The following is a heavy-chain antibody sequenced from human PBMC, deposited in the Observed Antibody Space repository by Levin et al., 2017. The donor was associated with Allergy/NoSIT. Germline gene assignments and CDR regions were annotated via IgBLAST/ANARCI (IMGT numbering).Heavy chain of an antibody. CDR2: IGASGDTT. J-gene: IGHJ1*01. CDR1: GFTFSNYA. Sequence: GGSLRLSCAASGFTFSNYAMSWVRQAPGKGLEWVSVIGASGDTTSYADSVKGRFTISRDNTKNTLYLQVNSLRAEDTAIYYCAKDRDGTMGWPEYFLHWGQGTLVTVSS. V-gene: IGHV3-23*01. CDR3: AKDRDGTMGWPEYFLH. D-gene: IGHD6-19*01.